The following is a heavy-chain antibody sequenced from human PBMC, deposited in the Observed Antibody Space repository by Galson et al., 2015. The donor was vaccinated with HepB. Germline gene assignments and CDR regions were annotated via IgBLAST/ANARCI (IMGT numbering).Heavy chain of an antibody. J-gene: IGHJ3*02. CDR3: ARALLWFRELFTAFDI. Sequence: SVKVSCKASGYTFTSYAISWVRQAPGQGLEWMGCISAYNNNTSYAQKLQGRVTMTTDTSTSTAYMELRSLRSDDTAVYYCARALLWFRELFTAFDIWGQGTMVTVSS. CDR2: ISAYNNNT. D-gene: IGHD3-10*01. V-gene: IGHV1-18*01. CDR1: GYTFTSYA.